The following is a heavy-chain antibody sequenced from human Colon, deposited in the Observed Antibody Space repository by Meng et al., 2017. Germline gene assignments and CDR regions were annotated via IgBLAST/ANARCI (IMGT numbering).Heavy chain of an antibody. V-gene: IGHV3-74*03. Sequence: GGSLRLSCAASGFTFSRYWMHWVRQAPGKGLVWVSRIKTDGVGTSYADSVKGRFTISRDNAKNTPYLQMNSLTAEDTAVYFCARGVGVEVAGTLDYWGQGTLVTVSS. CDR1: GFTFSRYW. CDR2: IKTDGVGT. CDR3: ARGVGVEVAGTLDY. D-gene: IGHD6-13*01. J-gene: IGHJ4*02.